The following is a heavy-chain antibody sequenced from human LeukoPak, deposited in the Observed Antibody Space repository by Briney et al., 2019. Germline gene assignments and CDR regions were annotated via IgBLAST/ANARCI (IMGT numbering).Heavy chain of an antibody. CDR2: IHFSGSA. D-gene: IGHD6-13*01. CDR1: GGSITTYY. Sequence: PSETLSLTCTVAGGSITTYYWSWIRQPPGEGLEYIGQIHFSGSANYNPSLESRVAMSLDASKNQFSLKLSSVTAADTAVYYCARDQTGAAGFLDYWGQGTLVTVFS. V-gene: IGHV4-59*12. CDR3: ARDQTGAAGFLDY. J-gene: IGHJ4*02.